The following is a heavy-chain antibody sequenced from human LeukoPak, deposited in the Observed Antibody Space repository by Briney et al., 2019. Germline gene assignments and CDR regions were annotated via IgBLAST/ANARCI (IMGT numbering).Heavy chain of an antibody. CDR3: AKDERPGHYGGNSASDY. CDR1: GFTFSSYA. D-gene: IGHD4-23*01. Sequence: GGSLRLSCAVSGFTFSSYAMSWVRQAPGKGLEWVSAISGNGGSTYYADSVKGRFTISRDNSKNTLYLQMNSLRAEDTAVYYCAKDERPGHYGGNSASDYWGQGTLVTVSS. J-gene: IGHJ4*02. CDR2: ISGNGGST. V-gene: IGHV3-23*01.